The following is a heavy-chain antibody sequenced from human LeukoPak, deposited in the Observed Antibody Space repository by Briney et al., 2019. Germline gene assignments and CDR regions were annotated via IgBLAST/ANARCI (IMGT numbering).Heavy chain of an antibody. CDR1: GFTFSDYY. D-gene: IGHD3-10*01. CDR2: ISSSGSTI. Sequence: GGSLRLSCAASGFTFSDYYMSWIRQAPGKGLEWVPYISSSGSTIYYADSVKGRFTISRDNAKNSLYLQMNSLRAEDTAVYYCGRSGGSGSYYNVDEWQYYFDYWGQGTLVTVSS. J-gene: IGHJ4*02. CDR3: GRSGGSGSYYNVDEWQYYFDY. V-gene: IGHV3-11*04.